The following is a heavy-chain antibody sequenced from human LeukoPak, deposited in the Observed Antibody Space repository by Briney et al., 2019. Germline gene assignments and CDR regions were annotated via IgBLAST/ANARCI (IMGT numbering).Heavy chain of an antibody. V-gene: IGHV3-33*08. CDR2: LSDGGTHL. CDR3: ASWAGNTQSDSWSGPFDY. CDR1: GFTFSSYA. J-gene: IGHJ4*02. D-gene: IGHD3-3*01. Sequence: GGSLRLSCEASGFTFSSYAIPGVGQVQGQGLDWVEVLSDGGTHLYYADSVKGRFTISRDNSESTMYLQMSSLRVEDTAVYYCASWAGNTQSDSWSGPFDYWGQGTLVTVSS.